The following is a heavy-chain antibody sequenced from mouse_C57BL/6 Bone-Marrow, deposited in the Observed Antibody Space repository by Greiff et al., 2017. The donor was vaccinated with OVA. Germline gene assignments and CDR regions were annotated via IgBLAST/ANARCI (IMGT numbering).Heavy chain of an antibody. J-gene: IGHJ3*01. CDR3: ARHLGPAY. CDR2: ISSGGSYT. D-gene: IGHD4-1*01. CDR1: GFTFSSYG. V-gene: IGHV5-6*01. Sequence: EVQLMESGGDLVKPGGSLKLSCAASGFTFSSYGMSWVRQTPDKRLEWVATISSGGSYTYYPDSVKGRFTISRDNAKNTLYLQMSSLKSEDTAMYYCARHLGPAYWGQGTLVTVSA.